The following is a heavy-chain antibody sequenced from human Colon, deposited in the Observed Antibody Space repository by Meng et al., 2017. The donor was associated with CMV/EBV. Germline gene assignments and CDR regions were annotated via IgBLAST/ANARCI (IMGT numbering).Heavy chain of an antibody. D-gene: IGHD2-2*02. J-gene: IGHJ6*02. Sequence: GESLKISCAASGFSFSNYEVNWVRQAPGKGLEWVAYISRSGDIIYYADSVKGRFTVSRDNANNSLFVQMNSLRGEDTGVYYCARIMFCSDTSGYSHYGMDVWGQGTTVTVSS. CDR2: ISRSGDII. CDR3: ARIMFCSDTSGYSHYGMDV. CDR1: GFSFSNYE. V-gene: IGHV3-48*03.